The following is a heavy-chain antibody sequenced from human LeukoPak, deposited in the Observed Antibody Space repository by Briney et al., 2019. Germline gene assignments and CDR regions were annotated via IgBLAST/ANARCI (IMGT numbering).Heavy chain of an antibody. J-gene: IGHJ4*02. CDR3: ARGTLYSGWSYYFDY. CDR2: VYYSGTT. D-gene: IGHD6-19*01. Sequence: SETLSLTCSVSGGSISLSYYYWGWIRQPPGTALEWIGSVYYSGTTSYNPPLKSRVTISVDMSKNHFSLRLSSVTAADTAMYYCARGTLYSGWSYYFDYWGQGSQVTVSS. CDR1: GGSISLSYYY. V-gene: IGHV4-39*07.